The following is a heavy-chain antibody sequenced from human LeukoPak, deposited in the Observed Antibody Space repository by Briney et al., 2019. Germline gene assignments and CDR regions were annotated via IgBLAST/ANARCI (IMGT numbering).Heavy chain of an antibody. CDR3: AKGCQCPSGLSSWFDP. Sequence: GGSLRLSCSASGFTFTNYGMSWVRQAPGKGLEWVSGLSGSGDGQFYADSVEGRFTISRDISNNIWYLQMNSLRAEDTAVYYCAKGCQCPSGLSSWFDPRGQGTLVAVSS. CDR1: GFTFTNYG. V-gene: IGHV3-23*01. J-gene: IGHJ5*02. CDR2: LSGSGDGQ. D-gene: IGHD1-14*01.